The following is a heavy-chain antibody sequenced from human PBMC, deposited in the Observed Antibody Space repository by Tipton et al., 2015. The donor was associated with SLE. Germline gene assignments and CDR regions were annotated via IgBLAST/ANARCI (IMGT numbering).Heavy chain of an antibody. J-gene: IGHJ6*02. CDR2: IYSGGST. V-gene: IGHV3-53*05. D-gene: IGHD4-11*01. CDR1: GFTVSSNY. Sequence: GSLGLSCAASGFTVSSNYMSWVRQAPGKGLEWVSVIYSGGSTYYADSVKGRFTISRDNSKNTLYLQMNSLRAEDTAVYYCARGSHSSYYYYGIDVWGQVTTVTVSS. CDR3: ARGSHSSYYYYGIDV.